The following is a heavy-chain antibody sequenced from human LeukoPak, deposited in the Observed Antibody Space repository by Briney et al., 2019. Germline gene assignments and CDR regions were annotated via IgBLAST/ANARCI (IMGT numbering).Heavy chain of an antibody. CDR3: ARAYTRRFWSQGHRLRDYYMDV. Sequence: GASVKVSCKASGYTFTSYDINWVRQATGQGLEWMGWMNPNSGNTGYAQKFQGRVTITRNTSISTAYMELSSLRSEDTAVYYCARAYTRRFWSQGHRLRDYYMDVWGKGTTVTVSS. CDR2: MNPNSGNT. J-gene: IGHJ6*03. CDR1: GYTFTSYD. D-gene: IGHD3-3*01. V-gene: IGHV1-8*03.